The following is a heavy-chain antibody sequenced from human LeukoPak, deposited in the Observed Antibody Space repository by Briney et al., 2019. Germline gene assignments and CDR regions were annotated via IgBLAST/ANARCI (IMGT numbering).Heavy chain of an antibody. Sequence: GGSLRLSCAASGFTFSNYAMSLSWVRQAPGKGLEWVSSISSSSTYIYYADSVKGRFTISRDYARNSLSLQMNSLRAEDTAVYYCARDKYGDYGLDYWGPGTLVTVSS. CDR1: GFTFSNYAMS. D-gene: IGHD4-17*01. V-gene: IGHV3-21*01. CDR2: ISSSSTYI. J-gene: IGHJ4*02. CDR3: ARDKYGDYGLDY.